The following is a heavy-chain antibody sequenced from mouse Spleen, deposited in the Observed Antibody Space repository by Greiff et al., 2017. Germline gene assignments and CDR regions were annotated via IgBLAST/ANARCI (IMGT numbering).Heavy chain of an antibody. Sequence: QVQLQQSGAELVRPGASVTLSCEASGYTFTDYEMHWVKQTPVHGLEWIGAIDPETGGTAYNQKFKGKAILTADKSSSTAYMELRSLTSEDSAVYYCTRRHHGDFDYWGQGTTLTVSS. CDR3: TRRHHGDFDY. V-gene: IGHV1-15*01. CDR2: IDPETGGT. J-gene: IGHJ2*01. CDR1: GYTFTDYE.